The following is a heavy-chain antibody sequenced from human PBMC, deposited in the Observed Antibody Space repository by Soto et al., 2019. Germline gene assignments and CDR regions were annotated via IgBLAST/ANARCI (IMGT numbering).Heavy chain of an antibody. CDR1: GFTFNSYW. CDR3: ARVYRRNTFDV. CDR2: INTDGSQK. D-gene: IGHD2-2*01. V-gene: IGHV3-7*01. J-gene: IGHJ3*01. Sequence: PGGSLRLSCAASGFTFNSYWMTWVRQAPGKGLEWVANINTDGSQKHSVDSVKGRFTFSRDNAKNSLYLQMNSLRVEDTDVYYCARVYRRNTFDVWGQGTMVTVSS.